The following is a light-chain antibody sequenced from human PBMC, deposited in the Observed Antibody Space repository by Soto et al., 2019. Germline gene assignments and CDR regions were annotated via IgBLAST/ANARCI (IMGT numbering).Light chain of an antibody. V-gene: IGKV4-1*01. CDR2: WAS. CDR1: QSVLYSSNNKNY. CDR3: QQSYSAPGT. Sequence: DIVMTQSPDSLTVSLGERATINCKSSQSVLYSSNNKNYLAWYQQKPGQPPKLLIYWASTRESGVPDRFSGSGSGTDFTLNISSLQAEDVAVYYCQQSYSAPGTFGQGTKVEIK. J-gene: IGKJ1*01.